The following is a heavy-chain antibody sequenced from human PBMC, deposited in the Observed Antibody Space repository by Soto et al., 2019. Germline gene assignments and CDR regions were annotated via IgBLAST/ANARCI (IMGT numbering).Heavy chain of an antibody. CDR1: GFTFSNAW. Sequence: GGSLRLSCAASGFTFSNAWMSWVRQAPRKGLEWVGRIKSKTDGGTTDYAAPVKGRFTISRDDSKNTLYLQMNSLKTEDTAVYYCTTGPNSNWNSWALDYWGQGTLVTVSS. V-gene: IGHV3-15*01. J-gene: IGHJ4*02. D-gene: IGHD1-7*01. CDR3: TTGPNSNWNSWALDY. CDR2: IKSKTDGGTT.